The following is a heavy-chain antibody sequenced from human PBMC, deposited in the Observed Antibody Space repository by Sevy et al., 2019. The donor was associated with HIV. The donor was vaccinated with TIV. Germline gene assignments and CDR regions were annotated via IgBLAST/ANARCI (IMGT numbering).Heavy chain of an antibody. CDR2: INSDGSST. V-gene: IGHV3-74*01. CDR1: GFTFSSYW. CDR3: ARDRRRFLGYCSGGSCPYDAFDI. J-gene: IGHJ3*02. Sequence: GGSLRLSCAASGFTFSSYWMHWVRQAPGKGLVWVSRINSDGSSTGYADSVKGRFTISRDNAKNTLYLQMNSLRAEDTAVYYCARDRRRFLGYCSGGSCPYDAFDIWGQGTMVTVSS. D-gene: IGHD2-15*01.